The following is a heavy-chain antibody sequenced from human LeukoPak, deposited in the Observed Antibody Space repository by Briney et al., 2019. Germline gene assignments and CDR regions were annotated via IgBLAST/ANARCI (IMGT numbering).Heavy chain of an antibody. CDR2: ISSSSSYV. CDR1: GFTFSSYS. CDR3: ARDEDGDYTPDY. D-gene: IGHD4-17*01. V-gene: IGHV3-21*01. Sequence: PGGSLRLSCAAFGFTFSSYSMNRVRQAPGKGLEWVSSISSSSSYVYYVDSVTGRFTISRDNAKKSVYLQMNSLRAEDTAVYYCARDEDGDYTPDYWGQGTLVTVSS. J-gene: IGHJ4*02.